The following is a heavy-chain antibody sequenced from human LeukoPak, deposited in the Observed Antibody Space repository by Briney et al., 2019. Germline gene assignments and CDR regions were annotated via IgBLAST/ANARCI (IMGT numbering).Heavy chain of an antibody. J-gene: IGHJ4*02. CDR2: INHSGST. CDR1: GGSFIGYY. D-gene: IGHD3-22*01. Sequence: SETLSLTCAVYGGSFIGYYWSGIRQPPGKGLEWMGEINHSGSTNYNPSPKSRVTISLDASKRQCSLKLSSLTAADTAVYYCARDPPMYYYDSSGYYHPFDYWGQGTLVTVSS. V-gene: IGHV4-34*01. CDR3: ARDPPMYYYDSSGYYHPFDY.